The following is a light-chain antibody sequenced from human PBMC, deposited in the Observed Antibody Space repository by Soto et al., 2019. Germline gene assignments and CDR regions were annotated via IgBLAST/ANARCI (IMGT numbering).Light chain of an antibody. CDR3: QMYVTAPET. Sequence: DIQMTQSPSSLSASVGDRLTITCRASQAIGKSLAWYQQRPGKVPKPLIYAAFTLHSGVPSRFSGGGSGTHFTLTISNLQPEDVATYYCQMYVTAPETFGQGTKVEIK. CDR1: QAIGKS. V-gene: IGKV1-27*01. J-gene: IGKJ1*01. CDR2: AAF.